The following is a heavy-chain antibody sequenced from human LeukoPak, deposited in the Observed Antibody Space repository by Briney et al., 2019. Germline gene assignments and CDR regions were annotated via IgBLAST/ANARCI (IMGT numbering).Heavy chain of an antibody. Sequence: PSETLSLTCTVSGGSISSYYWSWIRQPPGKGLEWIGYIYYSGSTNYNPSLKTRVTISVDTSKNQCSLKLSSVTAADTAVYYCARDSIVVADDAFDIWGQGTMVTVSS. CDR2: IYYSGST. J-gene: IGHJ3*02. CDR1: GGSISSYY. D-gene: IGHD2-15*01. CDR3: ARDSIVVADDAFDI. V-gene: IGHV4-59*12.